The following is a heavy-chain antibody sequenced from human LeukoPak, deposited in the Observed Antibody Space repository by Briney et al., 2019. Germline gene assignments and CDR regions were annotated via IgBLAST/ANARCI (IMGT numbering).Heavy chain of an antibody. D-gene: IGHD3-22*01. V-gene: IGHV3-9*01. CDR3: AKDRYYDSSGPRIDY. CDR1: GFTFDDYA. CDR2: ISWNSGSI. J-gene: IGHJ4*02. Sequence: PGGSLRLSCAASGFTFDDYAMHWGRHAPGKGLEWGSGISWNSGSIGYADSVKGRFTISRDNAKNSLYLQMNSLRAEDTALYYCAKDRYYDSSGPRIDYWGQGTLVTVSS.